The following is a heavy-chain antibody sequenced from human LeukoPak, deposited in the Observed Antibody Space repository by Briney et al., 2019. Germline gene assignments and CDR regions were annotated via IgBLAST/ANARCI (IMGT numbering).Heavy chain of an antibody. CDR3: ASSSYYGGD. CDR2: IYYRGST. J-gene: IGHJ4*02. CDR1: GGSISSSSYY. V-gene: IGHV4-39*01. D-gene: IGHD1-26*01. Sequence: SETLSLTXTVSGGSISSSSYYWDWIRQPPGKGLEWIGSIYYRGSTYYNPSLKSRLTMSVDTSENQFSLKLSSVTAADTAVYYCASSSYYGGDWGQGTLVIVSS.